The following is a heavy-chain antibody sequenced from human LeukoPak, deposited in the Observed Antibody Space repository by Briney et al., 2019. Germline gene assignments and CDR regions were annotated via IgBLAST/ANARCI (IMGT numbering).Heavy chain of an antibody. V-gene: IGHV3-74*01. Sequence: GGSLRLSSAASGFTFRGYWMHWVRQAPGKGLVWVSRINADGSTTSYADSVKGRFTISRDNAKNTLYLQLNSLRAEDTAVYYCTRDLYSQYWGQGTLVTVSS. CDR2: INADGSTT. J-gene: IGHJ1*01. CDR3: TRDLYSQY. D-gene: IGHD2-15*01. CDR1: GFTFRGYW.